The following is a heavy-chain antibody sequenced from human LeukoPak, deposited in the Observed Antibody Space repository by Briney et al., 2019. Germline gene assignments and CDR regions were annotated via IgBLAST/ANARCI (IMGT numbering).Heavy chain of an antibody. CDR2: ISGSATSI. CDR1: GFTFSSYD. J-gene: IGHJ4*02. V-gene: IGHV3-48*03. CDR3: ARRFGY. Sequence: GGSLRLSCAASGFTFSSYDMNWVRQAPGKGLEWVSSISGSATSIYYADSVKGRFTISRDNAKNSLYLQMHSLRAEDTAIYYCARRFGYWGRGTLVTVSS.